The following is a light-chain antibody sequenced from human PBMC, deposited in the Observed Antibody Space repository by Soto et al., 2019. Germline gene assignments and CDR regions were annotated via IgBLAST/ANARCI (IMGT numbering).Light chain of an antibody. J-gene: IGLJ1*01. CDR2: EVI. CDR1: SSNIGGYNV. CDR3: CSYVGATTYV. V-gene: IGLV2-23*02. Sequence: QSALTQPASVSGSPGQSITISCSGTSSNIGGYNVVSWYQQHPGKAPKVIVYEVIKRPSGVSDRFSGSTSGSTASLTISGLQAEDEAEYYCCSYVGATTYVVGSGTKLTVL.